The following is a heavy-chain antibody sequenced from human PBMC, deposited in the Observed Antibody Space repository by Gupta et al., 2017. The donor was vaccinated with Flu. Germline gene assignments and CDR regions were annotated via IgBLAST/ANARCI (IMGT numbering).Heavy chain of an antibody. V-gene: IGHV4-4*07. CDR3: ARDESAYSTSHDRRMDV. Sequence: QVQLQESGPGLVKPSETLSLTCTVSGDSISGYYWSWIRQPAGKGLEWIGRVYSSGSINYNPPLKSRVTMSADMSKNQFSLKLSSVTAADTAVYYWARDESAYSTSHDRRMDVWGQGTTVTVSS. D-gene: IGHD6-6*01. J-gene: IGHJ6*02. CDR1: GDSISGYY. CDR2: VYSSGSI.